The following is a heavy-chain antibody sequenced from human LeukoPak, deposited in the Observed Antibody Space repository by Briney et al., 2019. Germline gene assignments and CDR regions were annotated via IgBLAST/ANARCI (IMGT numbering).Heavy chain of an antibody. D-gene: IGHD2-21*01. CDR3: ARWGIVGYDY. Sequence: PSQTLSLTCTVSGGSISSGSYYWSWIRQPAGKGLEWIGRIYTSGSTNYNPSLKSRVTISVDTSKNQFSLKLSSVTAADTAVYYCARWGIVGYDYWGQGALVTVSS. CDR1: GGSISSGSYY. J-gene: IGHJ4*02. CDR2: IYTSGST. V-gene: IGHV4-61*02.